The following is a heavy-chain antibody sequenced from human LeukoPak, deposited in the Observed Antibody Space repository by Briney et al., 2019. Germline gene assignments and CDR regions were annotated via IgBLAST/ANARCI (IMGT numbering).Heavy chain of an antibody. J-gene: IGHJ4*02. V-gene: IGHV1-18*01. CDR2: ISADSGNT. CDR1: GYTFTTYG. CDR3: ARDLRCWSYYFDY. D-gene: IGHD6-13*01. Sequence: ASVKVSCKASGYTFTTYGISWVRQAPGQGLEWMGWISADSGNTNYAQKFQGAVTMTTDTSTSTAYMELRSLRSDDTAVYYCARDLRCWSYYFDYWGQGTLLTVSS.